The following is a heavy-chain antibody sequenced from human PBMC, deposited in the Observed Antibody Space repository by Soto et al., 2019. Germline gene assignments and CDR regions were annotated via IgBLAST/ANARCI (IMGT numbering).Heavy chain of an antibody. D-gene: IGHD3-10*01. V-gene: IGHV1-2*02. J-gene: IGHJ5*02. Sequence: RASVKVSCKASGYSFSGYYMNWVRQAPGQGLEWMGWIKPNSGGTDYAQKFQGRVTMTRDMSISTAYMELRGLRYDDTAVYYCARTRGVIPRVTYNWFDPWGQGTLVTVSS. CDR1: GYSFSGYY. CDR2: IKPNSGGT. CDR3: ARTRGVIPRVTYNWFDP.